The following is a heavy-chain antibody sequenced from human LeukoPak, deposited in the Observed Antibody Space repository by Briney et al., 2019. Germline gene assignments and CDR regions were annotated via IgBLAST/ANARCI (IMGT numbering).Heavy chain of an antibody. V-gene: IGHV3-30-3*01. Sequence: GGSLRLSCAASGFIFSNYVMHLVRQPPGKGLEWVAVISYDGSNKYYADSVKGRFTISRDNSKNTLYLQMNSLRAEDTAVYYCARGWDRDCTSTSCYIAYNWGQGTLVSVSS. CDR1: GFIFSNYV. CDR3: ARGWDRDCTSTSCYIAYN. D-gene: IGHD2-2*02. J-gene: IGHJ4*02. CDR2: ISYDGSNK.